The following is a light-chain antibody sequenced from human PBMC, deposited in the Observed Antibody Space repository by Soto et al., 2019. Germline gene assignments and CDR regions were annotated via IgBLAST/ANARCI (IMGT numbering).Light chain of an antibody. J-gene: IGKJ2*01. CDR1: QSVRSSY. V-gene: IGKV3-20*01. CDR3: QRYGSSPYT. Sequence: EILLTQSPGTLSLSPGERATLSCRASQSVRSSYLAWYQQKPGQAPRLLIHGASGRATGIPDRFSGSGSGTDFTLTISRLEPEDFAVYYCQRYGSSPYTFGQGTKLEI. CDR2: GAS.